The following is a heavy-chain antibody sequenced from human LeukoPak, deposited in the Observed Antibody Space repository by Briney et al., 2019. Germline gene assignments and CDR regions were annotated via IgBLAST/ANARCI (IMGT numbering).Heavy chain of an antibody. J-gene: IGHJ6*03. CDR1: GFTFSSYE. D-gene: IGHD4-17*01. V-gene: IGHV3-74*01. CDR2: INSDGCST. Sequence: GGSLRLSCAASGFTFSSYEMNWVRQAPGKGLVWVSRINSDGCSTSYADSVKGRFTISRDNAKNTLYLQMNSLRAEDTAVYYCARDQPLPGGGYGARSYYYYYMDVWGKGTTVTVSS. CDR3: ARDQPLPGGGYGARSYYYYYMDV.